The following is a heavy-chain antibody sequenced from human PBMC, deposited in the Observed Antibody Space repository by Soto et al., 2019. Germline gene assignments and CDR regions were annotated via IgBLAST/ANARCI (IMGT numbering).Heavy chain of an antibody. CDR3: ARRTSGWDYFDY. D-gene: IGHD2-2*01. J-gene: IGHJ4*02. Sequence: TSETLSLTCSFSCGSISSYYWSWIRQPPGKGLECIGDIYHSGSTNYNPSLKSRVNISVDTSKNQLSLKLSSVTAADTAVYYCARRTSGWDYFDYWGQGALVTVS. V-gene: IGHV4-59*01. CDR1: CGSISSYY. CDR2: IYHSGST.